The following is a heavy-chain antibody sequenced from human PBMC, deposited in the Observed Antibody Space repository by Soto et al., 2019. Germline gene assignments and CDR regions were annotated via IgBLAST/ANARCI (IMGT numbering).Heavy chain of an antibody. CDR1: GFTFSSYG. V-gene: IGHV3-33*01. D-gene: IGHD1-20*01. CDR2: IWYDGSNK. CDR3: ARDGHNWNPDTRFDY. J-gene: IGHJ4*02. Sequence: GGSLRLSCAASGFTFSSYGMHWVRQAPGKGLEWVAVIWYDGSNKYYADSVKGRFTISRDNSKNTLYLQMNSLRAEDTAVYYCARDGHNWNPDTRFDYWGQGTLVTVSS.